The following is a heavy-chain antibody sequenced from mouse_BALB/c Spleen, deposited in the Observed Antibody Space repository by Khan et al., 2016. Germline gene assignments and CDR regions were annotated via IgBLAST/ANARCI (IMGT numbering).Heavy chain of an antibody. CDR3: ARLRALYALDY. CDR1: CYSITSDYA. D-gene: IGHD1-1*01. V-gene: IGHV3-2*02. CDR2: INYSGST. J-gene: IGHJ4*01. Sequence: QRRQSGPGLVKPSQSLSLTCTVTCYSITSDYALNWLRQFPGNKLEWIGYINYSGSTGYNPSLKSRIPTTRDTSTNLFFLQLNSVPPEDPPNSYCARLRALYALDYWGQGTSVTVCS.